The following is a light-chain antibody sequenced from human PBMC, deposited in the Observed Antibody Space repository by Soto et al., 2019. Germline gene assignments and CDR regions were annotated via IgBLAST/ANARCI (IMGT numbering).Light chain of an antibody. CDR2: GVS. Sequence: EIVLTQSPCTLSLSPGERATLSCRASQSVSNNYLAWYQQKPGQAPRLLIYGVSVRATGIPARFSGSGSGTEFTLTISSLQSEDFAVYYCEQYGSSPRTFGQGTKVDIK. J-gene: IGKJ1*01. CDR3: EQYGSSPRT. CDR1: QSVSNNY. V-gene: IGKV3-20*01.